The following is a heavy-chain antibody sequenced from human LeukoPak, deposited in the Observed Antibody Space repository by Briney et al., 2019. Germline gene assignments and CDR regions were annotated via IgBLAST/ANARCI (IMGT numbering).Heavy chain of an antibody. CDR2: ISAYNGNT. J-gene: IGHJ6*02. CDR3: ARGLYGSGNYGMDV. D-gene: IGHD3-10*01. V-gene: IGHV1-18*01. CDR1: GYTFTSYG. Sequence: ASAKVSCKASGYTFTSYGISWVRQAPGQGLEWMGWISAYNGNTNYAQNLQGRVTMTTDTSTSTAYMELRSLRSDDTAVYYCARGLYGSGNYGMDVWGQGTTVTVPS.